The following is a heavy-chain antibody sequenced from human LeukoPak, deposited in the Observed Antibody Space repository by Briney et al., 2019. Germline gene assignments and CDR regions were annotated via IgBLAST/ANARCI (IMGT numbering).Heavy chain of an antibody. D-gene: IGHD2-15*01. J-gene: IGHJ4*02. V-gene: IGHV3-30-3*01. CDR1: GFTFSSYA. Sequence: PGGSLRLSCAASGFTFSSYAMHWVRQAPGKGLEWVAVISYDGSNKYYADSVKGRFTISRDNSKNTLYLQMNSLRAEDTAVYYCARVPVVAATEGYWGQGTLVTVSS. CDR3: ARVPVVAATEGY. CDR2: ISYDGSNK.